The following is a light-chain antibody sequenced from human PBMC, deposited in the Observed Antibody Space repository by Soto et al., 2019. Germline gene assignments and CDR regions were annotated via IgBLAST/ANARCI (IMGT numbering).Light chain of an antibody. J-gene: IGKJ1*01. CDR2: GAS. Sequence: DIQMTQSPPTLSASVGGRVTITCRASQSIRHYLAWYQQMPGKAPKLLIYGASTLQSGVPSRFSGSGSGTEFTLTISSLQPDDFGTYFCQHHNSYSQTFGQGTKVDIK. CDR1: QSIRHY. CDR3: QHHNSYSQT. V-gene: IGKV1-5*01.